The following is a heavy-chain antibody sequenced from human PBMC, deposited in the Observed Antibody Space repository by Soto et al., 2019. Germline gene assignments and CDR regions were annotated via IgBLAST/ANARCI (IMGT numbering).Heavy chain of an antibody. CDR1: GFIFSNYY. CDR2: ITSTSSYT. J-gene: IGHJ4*02. V-gene: IGHV3-11*06. CDR3: ARDLNTLFGVEFDY. Sequence: PGGSLRLSCAASGFIFSNYYMSWVRQAPGKGLEWVSYITSTSSYTNYTDSVKGRFTISRDNAKSTLYLQMNSLRAEDTAMYFCARDLNTLFGVEFDYWGQGTLVTVSS. D-gene: IGHD3-3*01.